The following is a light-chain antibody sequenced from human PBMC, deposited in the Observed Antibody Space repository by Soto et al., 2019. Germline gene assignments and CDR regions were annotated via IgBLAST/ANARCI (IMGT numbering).Light chain of an antibody. CDR3: SSYTTSSSYV. CDR1: SSDVGGYDY. CDR2: EVS. Sequence: QSALTQPASVSGSPGQSITMSCTGTSSDVGGYDYVSWYQQHPGEVPKLIIFEVSSRPAWISNRFSASKSGNTASLTISGRQAEDEADYYCSSYTTSSSYVFGTGTKLTVL. V-gene: IGLV2-14*01. J-gene: IGLJ1*01.